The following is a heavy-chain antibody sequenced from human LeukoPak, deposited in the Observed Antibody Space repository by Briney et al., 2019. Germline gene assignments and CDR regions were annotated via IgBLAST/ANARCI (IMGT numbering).Heavy chain of an antibody. CDR1: GGSVSSGSYY. CDR3: ARDRSYIWFDP. CDR2: FYYSGST. J-gene: IGHJ5*02. Sequence: SETLSLTCTVSGGSVSSGSYYWSWIRQPPGKGLEWIGYFYYSGSTNYNPSLKSRVTISVDTSKNQFSLKLSSVTAADTAVYYCARDRSYIWFDPWGQGTLVTVSS. V-gene: IGHV4-61*01. D-gene: IGHD1-26*01.